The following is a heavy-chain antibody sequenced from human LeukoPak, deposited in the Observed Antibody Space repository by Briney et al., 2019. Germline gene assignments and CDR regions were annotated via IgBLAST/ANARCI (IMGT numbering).Heavy chain of an antibody. CDR1: GFTFSSYA. Sequence: GGSLRLSCAASGFTFSSYAMSWVRQAPGKGLEWVSAISGSGGSTYYADSVKGRFTISRDNSKNSLYLQTNSLRAEDTAVYYCAKDYGQWLVQEAFDIWGQGTMVTVSS. D-gene: IGHD6-19*01. CDR3: AKDYGQWLVQEAFDI. J-gene: IGHJ3*02. CDR2: ISGSGGST. V-gene: IGHV3-23*01.